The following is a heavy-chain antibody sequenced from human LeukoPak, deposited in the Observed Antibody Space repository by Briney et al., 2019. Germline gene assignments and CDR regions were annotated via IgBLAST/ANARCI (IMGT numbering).Heavy chain of an antibody. D-gene: IGHD3-16*01. CDR3: ARDRSLGIIDY. V-gene: IGHV4-59*01. CDR1: GDSISSYY. J-gene: IGHJ4*02. CDR2: IYYSGTT. Sequence: SETLSLTCIVSGDSISSYYWSWTRQPPGKGLEWIGCIYYSGTTKYNPSLKSRVTISVDASKNHFSLNLTSETAADTAVYYCARDRSLGIIDYWGQGTLVTVSS.